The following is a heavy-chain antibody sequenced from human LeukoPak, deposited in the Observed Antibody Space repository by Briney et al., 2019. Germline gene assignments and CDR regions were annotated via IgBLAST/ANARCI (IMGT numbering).Heavy chain of an antibody. CDR2: ISGSGDSDST. Sequence: GGSLGLSCAASGFTFSSYAMSWVRQAPGKGLEWVSGISGSGDSDSTYYADSVKGRFTISRDNSRNTLYLQMNSLRAEDTAVYYCAIGTYGDYTGNAFDIWGQGTMVTVSS. D-gene: IGHD4-17*01. CDR3: AIGTYGDYTGNAFDI. V-gene: IGHV3-23*01. CDR1: GFTFSSYA. J-gene: IGHJ3*02.